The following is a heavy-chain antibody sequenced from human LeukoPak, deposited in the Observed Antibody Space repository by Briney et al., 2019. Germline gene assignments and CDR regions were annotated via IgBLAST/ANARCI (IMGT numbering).Heavy chain of an antibody. D-gene: IGHD2-2*01. CDR1: GYSFTGYY. Sequence: AAVTVSRMASGYSFTGYYMHWVRQAPGQGLEWMGWINPNSGGTNYVQKFQGRVTMTRDTSISTAYMELSRLRSDDTAVYYCARDSVSKRYCSSTSCYVWFDPWGQGTLVTVSS. J-gene: IGHJ5*02. CDR3: ARDSVSKRYCSSTSCYVWFDP. CDR2: INPNSGGT. V-gene: IGHV1-2*02.